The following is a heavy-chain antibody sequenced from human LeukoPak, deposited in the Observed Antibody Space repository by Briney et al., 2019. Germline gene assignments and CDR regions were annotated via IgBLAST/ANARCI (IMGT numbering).Heavy chain of an antibody. D-gene: IGHD5-18*01. Sequence: PSETLSLTCAVSGASVSGSNYYWRWIRQPPGKGLEWIGEINHSGSTNYNPSLKSRVTISVDTSKKQFSLKLSSVTAADTAVYYCARRFRGYSYGQQGARIPFWYFDLWGRGTLVTVSS. CDR1: GASVSGSNYY. V-gene: IGHV4-34*01. CDR3: ARRFRGYSYGQQGARIPFWYFDL. CDR2: INHSGST. J-gene: IGHJ2*01.